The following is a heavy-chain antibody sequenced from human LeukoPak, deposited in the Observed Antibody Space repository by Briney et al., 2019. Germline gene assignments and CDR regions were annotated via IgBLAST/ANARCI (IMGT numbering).Heavy chain of an antibody. CDR1: GFTFSSYS. V-gene: IGHV3-21*01. D-gene: IGHD3-10*01. CDR2: ISSSSSYI. CDR3: ARDLERGVAVFDY. Sequence: GGSLRLSCAASGFTFSSYSTNWVRQAPGKGLEWVSSISSSSSYIYYADSVKGRFTISRDNAKNSLYLQMNSLRAEDTAVYYCARDLERGVAVFDYWGQGTLVTVSS. J-gene: IGHJ4*02.